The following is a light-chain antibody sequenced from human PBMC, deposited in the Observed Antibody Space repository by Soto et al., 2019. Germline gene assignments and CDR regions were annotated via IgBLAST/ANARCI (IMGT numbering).Light chain of an antibody. CDR2: EVS. V-gene: IGLV2-14*01. Sequence: QSALTQPASVSGSPGQSITISCTGTNSDVGGYNYVSWYQQYPGKAPKLMIYEVSNRPSGGSNRFSGSQSGNTASLTISGLQAEDEAAYYCSSYTSSVIPVVVGGGTKLHRP. CDR3: SSYTSSVIPVV. J-gene: IGLJ2*01. CDR1: NSDVGGYNY.